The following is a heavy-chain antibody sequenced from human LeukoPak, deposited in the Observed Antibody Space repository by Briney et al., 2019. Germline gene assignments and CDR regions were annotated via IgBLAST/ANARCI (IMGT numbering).Heavy chain of an antibody. V-gene: IGHV4-31*03. CDR3: ARGVAVAGTYWYFDV. Sequence: SETLSLTCTVSGGSISSGGYYWSWIRQHPGKSLEWIGYIYYSGSTYYNPSLKSRVTISVDTSKNQFSLKLSSVTAADTAVYYCARGVAVAGTYWYFDVWGRGTLVTVSS. CDR1: GGSISSGGYY. CDR2: IYYSGST. J-gene: IGHJ2*01. D-gene: IGHD6-19*01.